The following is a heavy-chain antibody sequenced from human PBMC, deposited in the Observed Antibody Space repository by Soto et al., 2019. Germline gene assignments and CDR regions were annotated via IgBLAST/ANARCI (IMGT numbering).Heavy chain of an antibody. V-gene: IGHV2-5*02. CDR3: AHRRWWLTGYYFDAFDI. CDR1: GFSLSTSGVG. D-gene: IGHD3-9*01. CDR2: IYWDDDK. Sequence: QITLKESGPTLVKPTQTLTLTCTSSGFSLSTSGVGVGWIRQPPGKALEWLALIYWDDDKRYSPSLKSRLTITKDTSKNQVVLTMTNMDPVDTATYYCAHRRWWLTGYYFDAFDIWGQGTMVTVSS. J-gene: IGHJ3*02.